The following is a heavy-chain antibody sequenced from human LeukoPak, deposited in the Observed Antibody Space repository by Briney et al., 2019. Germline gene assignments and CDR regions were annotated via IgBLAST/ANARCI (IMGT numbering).Heavy chain of an antibody. CDR2: IWYDASGQ. Sequence: PGGSLRLSCAASGFSFSTYGMHWVRQAPGKGLEWVAMIWYDASGQHYADSVKGRFTISRDTSKNTLYLQMNSLRAEDTAVYFCARDSLYDDNGYYHYFDYWAGEPWSPSPQ. J-gene: IGHJ4*02. V-gene: IGHV3-33*01. D-gene: IGHD3-22*01. CDR3: ARDSLYDDNGYYHYFDY. CDR1: GFSFSTYG.